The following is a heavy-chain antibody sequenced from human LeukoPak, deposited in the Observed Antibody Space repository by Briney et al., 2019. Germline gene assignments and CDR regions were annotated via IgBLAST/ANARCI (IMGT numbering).Heavy chain of an antibody. CDR1: GFTFNNYW. Sequence: PGGSLRLSCAASGFTFNNYWMSWVRQAPGKGLEWVANIEQDGGEKYYVDSVKGRFTISRDNAKNSLYLQMNSLRAEDTAVYYCARNFPGSSSSPDWGQGTLVTVSS. V-gene: IGHV3-7*01. D-gene: IGHD6-6*01. CDR2: IEQDGGEK. CDR3: ARNFPGSSSSPD. J-gene: IGHJ4*02.